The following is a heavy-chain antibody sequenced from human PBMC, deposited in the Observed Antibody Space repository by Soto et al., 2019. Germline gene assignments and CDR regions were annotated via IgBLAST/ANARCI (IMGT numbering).Heavy chain of an antibody. Sequence: EVQLVESGGGLVQPGGSLRLSCAASGFSITNTWMHWVRQAPGKGLEWVGRVKSKADGGTADYAAPVKGRFTVSRDDSKNTQYLQMNSLKMEDTAVYSCISYPYFWGGHTPLWGQGTLLTVSS. V-gene: IGHV3-15*07. CDR3: ISYPYFWGGHTPL. CDR1: GFSITNTW. CDR2: VKSKADGGTA. J-gene: IGHJ4*02. D-gene: IGHD3-3*01.